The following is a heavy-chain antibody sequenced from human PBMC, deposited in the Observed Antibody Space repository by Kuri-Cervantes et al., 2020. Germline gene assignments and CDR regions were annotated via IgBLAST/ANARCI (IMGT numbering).Heavy chain of an antibody. Sequence: GESLKISCAASGFTFSSYAMHWVRQAPGKGLEWVAVISYDGSNKYYADSVKGRFTISRDNPKNTLYLQMNSLRAEDTAVYYCARDRGLLWFRELWYWGQGTLVTVSS. D-gene: IGHD3-10*01. J-gene: IGHJ4*02. V-gene: IGHV3-30*01. CDR3: ARDRGLLWFRELWY. CDR1: GFTFSSYA. CDR2: ISYDGSNK.